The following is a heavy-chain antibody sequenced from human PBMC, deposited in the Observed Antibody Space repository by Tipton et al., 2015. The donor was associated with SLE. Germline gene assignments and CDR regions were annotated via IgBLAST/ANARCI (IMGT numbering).Heavy chain of an antibody. CDR3: ARDGRYYYDSRAMDV. D-gene: IGHD3-22*01. CDR2: IYYSGST. CDR1: GDSISSSSYY. Sequence: TLSLTCTVSGDSISSSSYYWGWIRQPPGKGLEWIGSIYYSGSTYYNPSLKSRVTISVDTSKNQFSLKLSSVTAADTAVYYCARDGRYYYDSRAMDVWGKGTTVTVSS. J-gene: IGHJ6*04. V-gene: IGHV4-39*07.